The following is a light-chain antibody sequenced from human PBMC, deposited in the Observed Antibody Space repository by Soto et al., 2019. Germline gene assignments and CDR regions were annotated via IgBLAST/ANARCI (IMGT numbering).Light chain of an antibody. Sequence: DIQMTQSPSSLSASAGDRVTITCRASQGISTYLNWYQQKPGKAPKLLIYAASSLQSGVPSRFSGSESETDFTLTISSLQPEDFANYSCQQSYSTTWTFGQGTKVEIK. V-gene: IGKV1-39*01. CDR1: QGISTY. J-gene: IGKJ1*01. CDR2: AAS. CDR3: QQSYSTTWT.